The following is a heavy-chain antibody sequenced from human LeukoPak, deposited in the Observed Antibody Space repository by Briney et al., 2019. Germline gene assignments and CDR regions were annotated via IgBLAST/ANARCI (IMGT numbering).Heavy chain of an antibody. CDR2: IKQDGSEK. CDR3: ARIRGYSYGNRFDY. J-gene: IGHJ4*02. Sequence: QSGGSLRLSCAASGFTFSSYWMSWVRQAPGKGLEWVANIKQDGSEKYYVDSVKGRFTISRDNAKNSLYLQMNSLRAEDTAVYYCARIRGYSYGNRFDYWGQGTLVTVSS. D-gene: IGHD5-18*01. CDR1: GFTFSSYW. V-gene: IGHV3-7*01.